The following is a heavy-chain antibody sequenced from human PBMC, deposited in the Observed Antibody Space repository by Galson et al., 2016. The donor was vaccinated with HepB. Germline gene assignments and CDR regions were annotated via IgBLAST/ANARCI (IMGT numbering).Heavy chain of an antibody. Sequence: SVKVSCKASGGTFSSYAISRARQAPGQGLEWMGGIIPIHGTADSAQNFQGRVPITADKSTSTAYMEVSSLRFEDTAVDYCAGQGCSGGSCFHSEDYFYQYGTDVWGQGTTVTVSS. CDR3: AGQGCSGGSCFHSEDYFYQYGTDV. J-gene: IGHJ6*01. V-gene: IGHV1-69*10. D-gene: IGHD2-15*01. CDR1: GGTFSSYA. CDR2: IIPIHGTA.